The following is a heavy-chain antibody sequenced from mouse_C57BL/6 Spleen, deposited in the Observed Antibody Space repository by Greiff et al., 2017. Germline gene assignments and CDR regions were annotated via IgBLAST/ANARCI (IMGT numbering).Heavy chain of an antibody. V-gene: IGHV5-9-1*02. D-gene: IGHD2-2*01. CDR2: ISSGGDYI. Sequence: EVKVVESGEGLVKPGGSLKLSCAASGFTFSSYAMSWVRQTPEKRLEWVAYISSGGDYIYYADTVKGRFTISRDNARNTLYLQMSSLKSEDTAMYYCTRSENGYAWFAYWGQGTLVTVSA. CDR3: TRSENGYAWFAY. J-gene: IGHJ3*01. CDR1: GFTFSSYA.